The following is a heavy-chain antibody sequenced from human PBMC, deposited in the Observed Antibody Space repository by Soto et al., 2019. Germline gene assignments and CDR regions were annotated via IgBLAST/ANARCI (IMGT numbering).Heavy chain of an antibody. V-gene: IGHV4-59*01. Sequence: QVQLQESGPGLVKPSETLSLTCTVSGGSISSYYWSWIRQPPGKGLEWIGYIYHSGSTNYNPSLKSRVTISVDTSKNQFSLKLSSVTAADTAVYYCARAGYSGYDHFDYWGQGTLVTVSS. J-gene: IGHJ4*02. CDR2: IYHSGST. CDR1: GGSISSYY. CDR3: ARAGYSGYDHFDY. D-gene: IGHD5-12*01.